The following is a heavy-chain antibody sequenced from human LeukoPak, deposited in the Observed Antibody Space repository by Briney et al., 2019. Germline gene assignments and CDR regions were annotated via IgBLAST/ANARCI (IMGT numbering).Heavy chain of an antibody. J-gene: IGHJ4*02. CDR1: GVTVSTSY. Sequence: GESLRLSCAASGVTVSTSYMIWVRQAPGKGLEWVSVIYGEGNTYYADSVKGQLTISRDDSKNTLSLQMTSLRAADTAIYYCARDSTTWSRAGYWGQGTLVTVSS. CDR2: IYGEGNT. CDR3: ARDSTTWSRAGY. V-gene: IGHV3-53*01. D-gene: IGHD6-13*01.